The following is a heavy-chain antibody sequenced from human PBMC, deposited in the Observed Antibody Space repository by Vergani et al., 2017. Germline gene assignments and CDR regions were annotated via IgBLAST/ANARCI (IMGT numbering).Heavy chain of an antibody. Sequence: EVQLVESGGGLVKPGGSLRLSCAASGFTFSSYAMSWVRQAPGKGLEWVSAISGSGGSTYYADSVKGRFTISRDNSKNTLYLQMNSLRAEDTAVYYCAKDGYCSSTSCYINWFDPWGQGTLVTVSS. CDR3: AKDGYCSSTSCYINWFDP. V-gene: IGHV3-23*04. CDR2: ISGSGGST. CDR1: GFTFSSYA. J-gene: IGHJ5*02. D-gene: IGHD2-2*02.